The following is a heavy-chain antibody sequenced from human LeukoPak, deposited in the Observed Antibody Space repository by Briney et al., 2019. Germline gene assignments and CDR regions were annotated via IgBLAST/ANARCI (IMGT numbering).Heavy chain of an antibody. D-gene: IGHD3-22*01. CDR2: ISSSSSYI. Sequence: GGSLRLSCATSGFTFSSYSMNWVRQAPGKGLEWVSSISSSSSYIYYADSVKGRFTISRDNAKNSLYLQMNSLRAEDTAVYYCARVQMRGMIVGSWFDPWGQGTLVTVSS. V-gene: IGHV3-21*01. CDR3: ARVQMRGMIVGSWFDP. J-gene: IGHJ5*02. CDR1: GFTFSSYS.